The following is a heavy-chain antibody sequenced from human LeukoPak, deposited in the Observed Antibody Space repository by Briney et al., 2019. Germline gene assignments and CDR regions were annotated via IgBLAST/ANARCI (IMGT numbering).Heavy chain of an antibody. CDR2: ISSSGSTI. CDR3: AKTANWRTLVFFDY. V-gene: IGHV3-11*01. CDR1: GFTFSDYY. D-gene: IGHD1-20*01. J-gene: IGHJ4*02. Sequence: NPGGSLRLSCAASGFTFSDYYMSWIRQAPGKGLEWVSYISSSGSTIYYADSVKGRFTISRDNSKSTLYLQMNSLRAEGTAVYYCAKTANWRTLVFFDYWGQGALVTVYS.